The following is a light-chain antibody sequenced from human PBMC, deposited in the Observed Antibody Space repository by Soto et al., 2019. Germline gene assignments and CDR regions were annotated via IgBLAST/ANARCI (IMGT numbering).Light chain of an antibody. J-gene: IGLJ1*01. CDR1: SSDVGGYNY. CDR3: SSYTSSSIDYV. CDR2: EVS. Sequence: QSALTQPASVSGXPGQSITIXCTGTSSDVGGYNYVSWYQQHPGKAPKLMIYEVSNRPSGVSNRFSGSKSGNTASLTISGLQAEDEADYYCSSYTSSSIDYVFGTGTKVTVL. V-gene: IGLV2-14*01.